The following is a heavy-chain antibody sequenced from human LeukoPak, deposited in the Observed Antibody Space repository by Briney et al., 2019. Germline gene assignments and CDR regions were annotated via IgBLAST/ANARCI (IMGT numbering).Heavy chain of an antibody. Sequence: GGSLRLSCAASGFTFSTYSMNWVRQAPGEGLEWVSYISFSASTIYYADSVKGRFTISRDNAKNALYLQMNSLRAEDTAMYYCARDTHYYGSGSPAFDIWGQGTMVTVSS. D-gene: IGHD3-10*01. CDR2: ISFSASTI. CDR3: ARDTHYYGSGSPAFDI. V-gene: IGHV3-48*01. CDR1: GFTFSTYS. J-gene: IGHJ3*02.